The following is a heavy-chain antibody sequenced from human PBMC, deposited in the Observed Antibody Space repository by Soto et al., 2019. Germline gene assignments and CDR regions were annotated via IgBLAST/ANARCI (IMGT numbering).Heavy chain of an antibody. J-gene: IGHJ4*02. CDR3: VRGSSSGYYLDY. D-gene: IGHD3-22*01. CDR1: GGSISSGGYY. V-gene: IGHV4-31*03. CDR2: IYYSGST. Sequence: SETLSLTCTVSGGSISSGGYYWSWIRQHPGKGLEWIGYIYYSGSTYYNPSLKSRVTISVDTSKNQFSLKLSSVTAADTAVYYCVRGSSSGYYLDYWGQGTLVTVSS.